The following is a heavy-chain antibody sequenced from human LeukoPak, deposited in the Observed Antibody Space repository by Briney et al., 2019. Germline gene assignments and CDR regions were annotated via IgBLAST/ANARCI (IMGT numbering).Heavy chain of an antibody. Sequence: PSETLSLTCSVSGGSISSSNYYWGWIRQTPGTGLEWIGTIYYTGSTYYNPSLKSRVTMSVDTSKNQFSLKLSSVTAADTAVYYCARDHGSGWADAFDIWGQGTMVTVSS. CDR1: GGSISSSNYY. V-gene: IGHV4-39*07. CDR3: ARDHGSGWADAFDI. CDR2: IYYTGST. J-gene: IGHJ3*02. D-gene: IGHD6-19*01.